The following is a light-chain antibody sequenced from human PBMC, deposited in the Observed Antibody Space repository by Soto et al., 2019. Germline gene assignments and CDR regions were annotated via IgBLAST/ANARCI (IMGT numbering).Light chain of an antibody. CDR2: WAS. Sequence: DIVMTQSPDSLAVSLGERATINCKSSQTVLRSSNTKNHLAWYQQKPEQPPKMLISWASTRASGVPDRFSGSGSGTDFTLTISRLQAEDVAVYYCQHYYTVPVTFGQGTRLEIK. CDR3: QHYYTVPVT. CDR1: QTVLRSSNTKNH. V-gene: IGKV4-1*01. J-gene: IGKJ5*01.